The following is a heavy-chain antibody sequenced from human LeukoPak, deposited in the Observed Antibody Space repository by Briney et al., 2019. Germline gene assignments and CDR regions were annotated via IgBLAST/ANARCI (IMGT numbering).Heavy chain of an antibody. D-gene: IGHD6-13*01. CDR3: ARSRAAAAHWFDP. CDR2: INPSGGST. V-gene: IGHV1-46*01. CDR1: GYTFTSYY. Sequence: EASVTVSCKASGYTFTSYYMHWVRQAPGQGLEWMGIINPSGGSTSYAQKFQGRVTMTRDTSTSTVYMKLSSLRSEDTAVYYCARSRAAAAHWFDPWGQGTLVTVSS. J-gene: IGHJ5*02.